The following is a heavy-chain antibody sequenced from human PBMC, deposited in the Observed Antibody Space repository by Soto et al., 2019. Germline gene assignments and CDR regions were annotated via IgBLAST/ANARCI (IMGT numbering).Heavy chain of an antibody. CDR3: TRDQGGSYDSWFDP. CDR2: ISSGGSYI. V-gene: IGHV3-21*01. D-gene: IGHD1-26*01. J-gene: IGHJ5*02. CDR1: FTFSMYS. Sequence: EVQVVESGGGLVQPGGSLRLSCSFTFSMYSMSWIRQAPGKGLEGVASISSGGSYIKYADSVKGRFTISRDNAKNSVSLQMNSLRVDDTAVYFCTRDQGGSYDSWFDPWGQGTLVTVSS.